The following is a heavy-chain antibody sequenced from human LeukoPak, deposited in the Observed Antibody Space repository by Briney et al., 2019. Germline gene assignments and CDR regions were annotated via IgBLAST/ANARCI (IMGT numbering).Heavy chain of an antibody. CDR2: ISSSSGTI. V-gene: IGHV3-48*01. Sequence: GGSLRLSCAASGFTFSSYSMNWVRQAPGKGLEWVSYISSSSGTIYYADSVKGRFTISRDNAKNSLYLQMNSLRAEDTAVYYCARVGITAAFIDYWGQGTLVTVSS. CDR3: ARVGITAAFIDY. D-gene: IGHD6-13*01. CDR1: GFTFSSYS. J-gene: IGHJ4*02.